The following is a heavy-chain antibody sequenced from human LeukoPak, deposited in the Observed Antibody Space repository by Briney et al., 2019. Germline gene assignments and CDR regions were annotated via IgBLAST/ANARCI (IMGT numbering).Heavy chain of an antibody. J-gene: IGHJ4*02. CDR1: GFTFDDYA. CDR2: ISWNSGSI. V-gene: IGHV3-9*01. Sequence: SGGSLRLSCAASGFTFDDYAMHWVRQAPGKGLEWVSGISWNSGSIGYADSVKGRFTISRDNAKNSLYLQMNSLRAEDTAVYYCAKDHGGYWGQGTLVTVSS. CDR3: AKDHGGY.